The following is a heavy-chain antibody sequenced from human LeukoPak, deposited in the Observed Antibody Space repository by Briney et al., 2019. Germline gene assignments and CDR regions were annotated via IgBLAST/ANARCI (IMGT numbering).Heavy chain of an antibody. CDR2: ISANNGTT. CDR1: GYTFTSYG. V-gene: IGHV1-18*04. J-gene: IGHJ6*02. Sequence: PGASLKVSCAASGYTFTSYGISWVRQAPGKGLEWIGWISANNGTTNYAQKLKGRVTMTRDKSKNSVYLQLNSLPAEDTAVYYCARASPPQAPHPTPALDPGLSPYYCDMDVGGEGTTVT. CDR3: ARASPPQAPHPTPALDPGLSPYYCDMDV. D-gene: IGHD2-15*01.